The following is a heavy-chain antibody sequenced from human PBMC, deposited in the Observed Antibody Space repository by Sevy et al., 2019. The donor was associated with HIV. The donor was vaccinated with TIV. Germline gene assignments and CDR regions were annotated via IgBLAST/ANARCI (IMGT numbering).Heavy chain of an antibody. D-gene: IGHD3-9*01. CDR1: GYTFTGYY. CDR2: INPNSGGT. Sequence: ASVKVSCKASGYTFTGYYMHWVRQAPGQGLEWMGWINPNSGGTNYAQKFQGRVTMTRDTSISTAYMELSRLRSDDTAVYYCARGNWDYDILTGYYLVDYWGQRTLVTVSS. J-gene: IGHJ4*02. V-gene: IGHV1-2*02. CDR3: ARGNWDYDILTGYYLVDY.